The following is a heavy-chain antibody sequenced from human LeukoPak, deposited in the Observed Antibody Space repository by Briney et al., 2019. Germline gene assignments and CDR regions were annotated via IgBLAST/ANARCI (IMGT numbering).Heavy chain of an antibody. V-gene: IGHV1-8*01. D-gene: IGHD3-9*01. J-gene: IGHJ4*02. Sequence: ASVKVSCKASGYTFTSYDINWVRQATGQGLEWMGWMNPNSGNTGYAQKFQGRVTMTRNTSISTAYMELSSLRSEDTAVYYCARVSGDYDFLTGYSPVHFDYWGQGTLVSVSS. CDR1: GYTFTSYD. CDR3: ARVSGDYDFLTGYSPVHFDY. CDR2: MNPNSGNT.